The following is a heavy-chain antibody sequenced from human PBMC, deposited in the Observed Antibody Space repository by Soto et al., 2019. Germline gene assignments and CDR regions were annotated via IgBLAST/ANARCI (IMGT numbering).Heavy chain of an antibody. J-gene: IGHJ4*02. CDR1: GFTFSSYG. Sequence: QVQLVESGGGVVQPGRSLRLSCAASGFTFSSYGMHWVRQAPGKGLEWVAVISYDGSNKYYADSVKGRFTISRDNSKHTLYLQMNNLRAEDTAVYYCAKGDSGYDSYFDYWGQGTLFTVAS. D-gene: IGHD5-12*01. V-gene: IGHV3-30*18. CDR3: AKGDSGYDSYFDY. CDR2: ISYDGSNK.